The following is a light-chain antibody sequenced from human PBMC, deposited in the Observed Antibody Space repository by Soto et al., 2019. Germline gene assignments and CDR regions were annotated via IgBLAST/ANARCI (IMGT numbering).Light chain of an antibody. V-gene: IGLV2-14*01. CDR2: EVS. Sequence: QSALTQPASVSGSPGQSITISCTGTSSDVGGYNYVSWYQQHPGKAPKLMIYEVSNRTSRVSNRFSGSKSGNAASLTISRIQAEDEADYYCSSYTSSNTYVFGTGTKVTVL. CDR1: SSDVGGYNY. J-gene: IGLJ1*01. CDR3: SSYTSSNTYV.